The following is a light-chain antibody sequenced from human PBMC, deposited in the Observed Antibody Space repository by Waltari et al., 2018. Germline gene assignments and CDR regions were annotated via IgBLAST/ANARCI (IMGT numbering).Light chain of an antibody. V-gene: IGLV2-14*03. J-gene: IGLJ3*02. CDR3: SSQSSDNVVL. CDR1: SNDVGSYNS. CDR2: DVS. Sequence: QSALTQPASVSGSPGQSITISCTGTSNDVGSYNSVSWYQDHPGQGPKVILYDVSDRPSGVSARFSGSKSGNTASLTISGLQAEDEADYYCSSQSSDNVVLFGGGTKVTVL.